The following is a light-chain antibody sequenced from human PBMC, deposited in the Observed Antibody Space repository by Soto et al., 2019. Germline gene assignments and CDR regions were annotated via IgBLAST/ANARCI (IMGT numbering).Light chain of an antibody. J-gene: IGKJ4*01. V-gene: IGKV1-5*03. CDR2: KAS. Sequence: DIQITQSPSTLSGSVGDRVTITCRASQTISSWLAWYQQKPGKAPKLLIYKASTLKSGVPSRFSGSGSGTEFTLTIISLQSEDSAVYYCQQYNDWPLTFGGGTKVDIK. CDR3: QQYNDWPLT. CDR1: QTISSW.